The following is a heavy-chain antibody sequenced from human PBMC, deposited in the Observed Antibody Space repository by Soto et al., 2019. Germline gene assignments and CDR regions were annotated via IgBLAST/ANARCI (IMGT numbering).Heavy chain of an antibody. CDR1: GFTFSSYG. V-gene: IGHV3-30*18. Sequence: QVQLVESGGGVVQPGRSLRLSCAASGFTFSSYGMHWVRQAPGKGLEWVAVISYDGSNKYYADSVKGRFTISRDNSKNTLYLQMNSLRAEDTAVYYCAKDNRLAGYDLGYWGQGTLVTVSS. CDR2: ISYDGSNK. J-gene: IGHJ4*02. CDR3: AKDNRLAGYDLGY. D-gene: IGHD3-9*01.